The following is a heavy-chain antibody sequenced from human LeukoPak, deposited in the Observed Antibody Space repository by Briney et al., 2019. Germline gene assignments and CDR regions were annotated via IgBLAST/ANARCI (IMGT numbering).Heavy chain of an antibody. CDR1: GYTFTTYA. CDR3: ARVGTFYYDSSVYYYDY. V-gene: IGHV7-4-1*02. J-gene: IGHJ4*02. Sequence: ASVKVSCKASGYTFTTYAMNWVRQAPGQGLEWMGWINTNTGNPTYAQGFTGRFVFSLDTSVSTAYLQISSLKAEDTAVYYCARVGTFYYDSSVYYYDYWGQGTLVTVSS. D-gene: IGHD3-22*01. CDR2: INTNTGNP.